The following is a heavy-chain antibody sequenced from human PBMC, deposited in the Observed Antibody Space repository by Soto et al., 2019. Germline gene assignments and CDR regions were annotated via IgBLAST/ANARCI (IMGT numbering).Heavy chain of an antibody. J-gene: IGHJ6*02. V-gene: IGHV3-33*01. CDR2: ILNDGSNR. D-gene: IGHD3-10*01. CDR3: ARDDEYSGNGMDV. CDR1: EFTFSNYG. Sequence: QVQLVESGGGVVQPGRSLRLSCAASEFTFSNYGMHWVRQAPGKGLEWVAVILNDGSNRYHADSVKDRFTISRDNSKNTRYLQMNSLIAEDTAVYYCARDDEYSGNGMDVWGQGTTVTVS.